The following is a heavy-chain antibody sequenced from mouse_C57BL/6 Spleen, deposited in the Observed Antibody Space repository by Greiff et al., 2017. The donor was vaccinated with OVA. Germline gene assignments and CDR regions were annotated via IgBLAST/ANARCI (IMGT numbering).Heavy chain of an antibody. V-gene: IGHV1-39*01. CDR1: GYSFTDYN. CDR3: ARGYGSEGYFEV. CDR2: INPNYGSS. Sequence: QLQESGPGLVTPGASVKISCKASGYSFTDYNMNWVKQSNGKRLEWIGVINPNYGSSSYNQKFKGKATLTVDQSSRTADMQLNSLTSEDTAVYYCARGYGSEGYFEVWGTGNTVTVSS. J-gene: IGHJ1*03. D-gene: IGHD1-1*01.